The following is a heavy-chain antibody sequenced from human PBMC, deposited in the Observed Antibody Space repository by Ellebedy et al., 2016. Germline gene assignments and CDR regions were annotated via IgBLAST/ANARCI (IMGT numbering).Heavy chain of an antibody. J-gene: IGHJ4*02. D-gene: IGHD6-19*01. CDR2: ISYDGNDK. Sequence: GESLKISXAASGFTFSSYGMYWVRQAPGKGLEWVAVISYDGNDKVYADSVKGRFTISRDNSKNTLYLQMNSLTAEDTAVYYCAQRRTIAVAGPFDVWGQGTLVTVSS. CDR1: GFTFSSYG. CDR3: AQRRTIAVAGPFDV. V-gene: IGHV3-30*18.